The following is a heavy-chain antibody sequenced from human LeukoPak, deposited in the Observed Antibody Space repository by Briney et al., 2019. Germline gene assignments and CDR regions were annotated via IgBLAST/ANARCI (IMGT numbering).Heavy chain of an antibody. CDR2: IKEDGSDK. J-gene: IGHJ6*03. Sequence: GGSLRLSCVASGFTFRSHWMSWVRQAPGKGLEWVANIKEDGSDKSYVDSVKGRFTISRDNAKNSLYLQMNSLRAEDTAVYYCAREGGDIVVVPAAIGYYYYYMDVWGKGTTVTVSS. CDR1: GFTFRSHW. D-gene: IGHD2-2*01. V-gene: IGHV3-7*01. CDR3: AREGGDIVVVPAAIGYYYYYMDV.